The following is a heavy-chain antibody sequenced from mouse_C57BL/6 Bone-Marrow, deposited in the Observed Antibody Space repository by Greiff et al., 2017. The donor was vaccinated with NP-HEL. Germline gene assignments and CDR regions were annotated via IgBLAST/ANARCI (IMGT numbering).Heavy chain of an antibody. Sequence: EVKLVESGGDLVKPGGSLKLSCAASGFTFSSYGMSWVRQTPDKRLEWVATISSGGSYTYYPDRVKGRFTISRDNAKNTLYLQMSSLKSEDTAMYYCARHGGYYVGYAMDYWGQGTSVTVSS. V-gene: IGHV5-6*01. CDR2: ISSGGSYT. D-gene: IGHD2-3*01. CDR3: ARHGGYYVGYAMDY. J-gene: IGHJ4*01. CDR1: GFTFSSYG.